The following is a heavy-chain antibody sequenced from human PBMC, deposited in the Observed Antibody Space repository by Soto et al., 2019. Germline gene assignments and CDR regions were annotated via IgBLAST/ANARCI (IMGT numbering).Heavy chain of an antibody. CDR3: ARDSYPSSYYYYMNV. CDR1: GFTFSNYG. D-gene: IGHD3-10*01. Sequence: HLVESGGGVVQPGGSLRLSCAASGFTFSNYGMHWVRQAPGKGLDWVALIWYDGSKEFYIDSVKGRFTISRDNSNNTLYLQMNSLRAEDTAVYYCARDSYPSSYYYYMNVWGKGISVTVSS. J-gene: IGHJ6*03. CDR2: IWYDGSKE. V-gene: IGHV3-33*01.